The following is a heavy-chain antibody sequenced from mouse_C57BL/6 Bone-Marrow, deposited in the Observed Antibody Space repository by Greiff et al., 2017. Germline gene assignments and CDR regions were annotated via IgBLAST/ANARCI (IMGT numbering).Heavy chain of an antibody. J-gene: IGHJ1*03. CDR2: IYPGSGST. V-gene: IGHV1-55*01. CDR3: ASGAITTVVAHWYVDV. CDR1: GYTFTSYW. Sequence: QVQLQQPGAELVKPGASVKMSCTASGYTFTSYWITWVKQRPGQGLEWIGDIYPGSGSTNYNEKFKSKATLTVDTSSSTAYMQLSSLTSEDYAVYYCASGAITTVVAHWYVDVWGTGTTVTVSS. D-gene: IGHD1-1*01.